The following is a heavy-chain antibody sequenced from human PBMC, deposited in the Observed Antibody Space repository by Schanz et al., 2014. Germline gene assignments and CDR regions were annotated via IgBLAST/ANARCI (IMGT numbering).Heavy chain of an antibody. J-gene: IGHJ4*02. CDR2: ISAYNGNT. D-gene: IGHD5-12*01. V-gene: IGHV1-18*01. Sequence: QIQLVQSGPEVKKPGATVKVSCKASGYIFINSGISWVRQAPGQGLEWMGWISAYNGNTKYPQKLQGRVTITRDTSASKAYMELSSLRSEDTAVYSCARGIGGYGANNYFDYWGQGTLVTVSS. CDR1: GYIFINSG. CDR3: ARGIGGYGANNYFDY.